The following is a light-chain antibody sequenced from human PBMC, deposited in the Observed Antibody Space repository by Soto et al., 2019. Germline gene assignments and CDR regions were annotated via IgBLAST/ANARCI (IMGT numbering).Light chain of an antibody. Sequence: IQMPQSPSTRFASVRLRSYITSRGTPSIRGWLAWYQKKPGKAPKVLIYGASRLPSGVPSRFSGSGSETEFTLTITDLQPDDFATYYCQHSNTYLCTFAQGT. V-gene: IGKV1-5*01. J-gene: IGKJ2*02. CDR3: QHSNTYLCT. CDR1: PSIRGW. CDR2: GAS.